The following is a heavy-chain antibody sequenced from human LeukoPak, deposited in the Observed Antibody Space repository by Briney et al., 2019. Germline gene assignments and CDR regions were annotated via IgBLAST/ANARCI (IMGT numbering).Heavy chain of an antibody. D-gene: IGHD3-22*01. Sequence: PGGPLRLSCAASGFTFSSYAMSWVRQAPGXXLEWVSAISGSGGNTYYADSVKGRFTISRDNAKNSLYLQMNSLRAEDTAVYYCARDPRSSPENYYDSSGYYQPAYYYYYGMDVWGQGTTVTVSS. CDR2: ISGSGGNT. V-gene: IGHV3-23*01. CDR1: GFTFSSYA. J-gene: IGHJ6*02. CDR3: ARDPRSSPENYYDSSGYYQPAYYYYYGMDV.